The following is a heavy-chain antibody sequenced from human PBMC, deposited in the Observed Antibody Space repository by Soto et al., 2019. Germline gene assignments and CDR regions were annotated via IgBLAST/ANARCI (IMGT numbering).Heavy chain of an antibody. V-gene: IGHV3-30*18. Sequence: QVQLVESGGGVVQPGRSLRLSCAASGFTFSSYGMHWVRQAPGKGLEWVAVISYDGSNKYYADSVKGRFTISRDNSKNTLYLQMNSLRAEDTAMYYCAKAYPYYYDSSGSKEGFDYWGQGTLVTVSS. CDR3: AKAYPYYYDSSGSKEGFDY. CDR1: GFTFSSYG. CDR2: ISYDGSNK. J-gene: IGHJ4*02. D-gene: IGHD3-22*01.